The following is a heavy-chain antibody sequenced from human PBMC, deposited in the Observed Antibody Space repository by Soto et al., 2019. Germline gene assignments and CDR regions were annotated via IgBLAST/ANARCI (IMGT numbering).Heavy chain of an antibody. D-gene: IGHD6-19*01. CDR2: INAGNGNT. CDR1: GYNFTSYA. Sequence: ASVKVSCKASGYNFTSYAMHWVRQAPGQRLEWMGWINAGNGNTKYSQKFQGRVTITRDTSASTAYMELSSLRSEDTAVYYCARARPTQKYSRGWYSYGMDVWGQGTTVTVSS. V-gene: IGHV1-3*01. CDR3: ARARPTQKYSRGWYSYGMDV. J-gene: IGHJ6*02.